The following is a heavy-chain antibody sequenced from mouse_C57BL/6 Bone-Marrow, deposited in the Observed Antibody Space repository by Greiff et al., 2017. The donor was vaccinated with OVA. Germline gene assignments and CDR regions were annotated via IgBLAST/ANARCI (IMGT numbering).Heavy chain of an antibody. V-gene: IGHV1-26*01. J-gene: IGHJ4*01. CDR1: GYTFTDYY. CDR2: INPNTGGT. Sequence: EVQLQQSGPELVKPGASVKISCKASGYTFTDYYMTWVKQSHGKSLEWIGDINPNTGGTSYNQKLKGKATLTVDKSSSTAYMELRSLTSEDSAVYYCSRIPPSSTTVEGSYWGQGTSVTVSS. D-gene: IGHD1-1*01. CDR3: SRIPPSSTTVEGSY.